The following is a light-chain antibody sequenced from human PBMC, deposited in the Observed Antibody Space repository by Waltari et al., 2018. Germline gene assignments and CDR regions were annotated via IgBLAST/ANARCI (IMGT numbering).Light chain of an antibody. CDR1: EDVSTY. V-gene: IGKV3-11*01. CDR2: DAS. CDR3: QQRRNWPPLT. J-gene: IGKJ4*01. Sequence: ETVLTQSPATLSLSTGGRATLSCRASEDVSTYLAWYQQKPGQAPRLLIYDASNRATGIPARFSGSGSGTDFTLTISSLEPEDFALYYCQQRRNWPPLTFGGGTKVE.